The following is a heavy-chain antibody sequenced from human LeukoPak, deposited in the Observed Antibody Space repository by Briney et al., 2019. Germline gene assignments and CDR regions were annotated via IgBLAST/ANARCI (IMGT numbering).Heavy chain of an antibody. V-gene: IGHV3-21*05. CDR1: GFSLSTYS. CDR2: ISSSSSYT. CDR3: ARDGNRYSSSWYN. D-gene: IGHD6-13*01. Sequence: GGSLRLSCAASGFSLSTYSMDWVRQAPGKGLEWVSYISSSSSYTNYADSVKGRFTISRDNAKNSLYLQMNSLRAEDTAAYYCARDGNRYSSSWYNWGQGTLVTVSS. J-gene: IGHJ4*02.